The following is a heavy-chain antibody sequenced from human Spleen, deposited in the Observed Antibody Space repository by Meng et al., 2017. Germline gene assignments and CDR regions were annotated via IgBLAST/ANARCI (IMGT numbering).Heavy chain of an antibody. CDR3: ARGTPGRSYSDY. D-gene: IGHD3-10*01. CDR2: FVSNADT. J-gene: IGHJ4*02. CDR1: DYTSASYG. Sequence: QAKLPHSGAEVKKPGASVWVSCKSSDYTSASYGISWFRQAPGQWLEWMGWFVSNADTYPAQKFQGRVTMTRDTHTSTDFMELRSLRFDDTAVYYCARGTPGRSYSDYWGQGTLVTVSS. V-gene: IGHV1-18*01.